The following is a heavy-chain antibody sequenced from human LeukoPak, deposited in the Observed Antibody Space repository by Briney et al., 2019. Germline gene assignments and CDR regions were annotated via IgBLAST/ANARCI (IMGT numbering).Heavy chain of an antibody. J-gene: IGHJ6*02. D-gene: IGHD2-2*01. CDR2: ISSSGSTI. V-gene: IGHV3-11*04. Sequence: GGSLRLSCAASGFTFSDYYMSWIRQAPGKGLEWVSYISSSGSTIYYADSVKGRFTISRDNAKNSLYLQMNSLRAEDTAVYYCARDSSVVPAAIAYYYYYYGMDVWGQGTTVTVSS. CDR1: GFTFSDYY. CDR3: ARDSSVVPAAIAYYYYYYGMDV.